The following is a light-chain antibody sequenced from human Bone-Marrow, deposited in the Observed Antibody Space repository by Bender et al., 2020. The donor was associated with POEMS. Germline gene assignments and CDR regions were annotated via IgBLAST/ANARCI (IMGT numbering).Light chain of an antibody. CDR1: SSNIGSNY. V-gene: IGLV1-44*01. CDR2: NSD. CDR3: VAWDDTLNGWV. Sequence: QSALTQPPSASGTPGQRVTISCSGSSSNIGSNYVYWYQQLPGTAPKLIIYNSDQRPSGVPDRFSGSMSGTSASLAISGLHSEDEADYYCVAWDDTLNGWVFGGGTKLTVL. J-gene: IGLJ2*01.